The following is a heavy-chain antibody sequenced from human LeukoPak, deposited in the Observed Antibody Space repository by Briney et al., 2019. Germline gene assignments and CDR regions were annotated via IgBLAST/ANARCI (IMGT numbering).Heavy chain of an antibody. CDR1: GGSFSGYY. Sequence: PSETLSLTCAVYGGSFSGYYWSWIRQPPGKGLEWIGYIYYSGSTNYNPSLKSRVTISVDTSKNQFSLKLSSVTAADTAVYYCARDKCSSTSCSNEGYYYYGMDVWGQGTTVTVSS. CDR2: IYYSGST. J-gene: IGHJ6*02. D-gene: IGHD2-2*01. V-gene: IGHV4-59*01. CDR3: ARDKCSSTSCSNEGYYYYGMDV.